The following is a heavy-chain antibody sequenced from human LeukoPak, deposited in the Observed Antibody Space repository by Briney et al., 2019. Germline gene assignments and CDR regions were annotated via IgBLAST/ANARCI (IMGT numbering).Heavy chain of an antibody. CDR3: ARDRYGDGFAHFDY. CDR1: GYTFTVYY. V-gene: IGHV1-2*02. J-gene: IGHJ4*02. Sequence: ASVKVSFKAAGYTFTVYYMHWVRQAPGQGLEWMGWITPSGGTNYPQKFQGRVAITRDTSITTAYMDLSRLTSDDTAVYYCARDRYGDGFAHFDYWGQGALVTVSS. D-gene: IGHD5-24*01. CDR2: ITPSGGT.